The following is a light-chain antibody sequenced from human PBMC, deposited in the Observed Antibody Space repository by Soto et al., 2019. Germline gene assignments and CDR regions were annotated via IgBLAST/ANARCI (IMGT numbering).Light chain of an antibody. J-gene: IGKJ5*01. CDR3: QQRSNWPPRIT. Sequence: EIVLTQSPATLSLSPGERATLSCRASQSVSSYLAWYQQKPGQAPRLLIYDASNRATGIPARFSGSGSGTDFPLTLSSLGPEDFAVYYCQQRSNWPPRITFGQGTRLEIK. V-gene: IGKV3-11*01. CDR1: QSVSSY. CDR2: DAS.